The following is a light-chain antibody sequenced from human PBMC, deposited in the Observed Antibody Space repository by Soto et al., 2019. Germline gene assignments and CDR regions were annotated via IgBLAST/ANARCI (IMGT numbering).Light chain of an antibody. V-gene: IGKV3-20*01. CDR3: QQYGSPST. CDR1: QSVSSSY. CDR2: GAS. J-gene: IGKJ1*01. Sequence: EIVLTKSPGTLSLSPGERATLSCRASQSVSSSYLAWYQQKPGQAPRLLIYGASSRATGIPDRFSGSGSGTDFTLTISRLEPEDFAVYYCQQYGSPSTFGQGTKVEIK.